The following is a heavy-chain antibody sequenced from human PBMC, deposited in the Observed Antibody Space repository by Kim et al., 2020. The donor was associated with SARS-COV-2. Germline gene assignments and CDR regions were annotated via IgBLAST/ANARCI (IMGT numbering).Heavy chain of an antibody. Sequence: SETLSLTCAVYGGSFSGYYWSWIRQPPGKGLEWIGEINHSGSTNYNPSLKSRVTISVDTSKNQFSLKLSSVTAADTAVYYCARAPSWFGELFETHHAFD. D-gene: IGHD3-10*01. CDR2: INHSGST. J-gene: IGHJ3*02. CDR3: ARAPSWFGELFETHHAFD. V-gene: IGHV4-34*01. CDR1: GGSFSGYY.